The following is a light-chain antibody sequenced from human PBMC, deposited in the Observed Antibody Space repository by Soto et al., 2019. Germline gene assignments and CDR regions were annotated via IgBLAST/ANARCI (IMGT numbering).Light chain of an antibody. CDR2: GAS. J-gene: IGKJ1*01. CDR1: QSVSRY. Sequence: EIVLTQSPGTLSLSPGERATLSCRASQSVSRYLAWYQQKPGQAPRVLIYGASSRATGIPDRFSGSGSGTDFTLTISRLEPEDFAVYYCQHYGSSPWTFGQGTKVDIK. V-gene: IGKV3-20*01. CDR3: QHYGSSPWT.